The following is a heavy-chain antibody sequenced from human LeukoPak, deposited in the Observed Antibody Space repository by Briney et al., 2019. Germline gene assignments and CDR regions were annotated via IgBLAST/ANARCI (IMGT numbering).Heavy chain of an antibody. V-gene: IGHV1-2*02. D-gene: IGHD1-26*01. CDR1: GYTFTGYY. J-gene: IGHJ4*02. CDR2: INPNSGGT. CDR3: ARDPVGATIGGGFDY. Sequence: ASVKVSCKASGYTFTGYYMHWVRQAPGQGLEWMGWINPNSGGTNYAQKFQGRVTMTRDTSISTAYMELSRLRSDDTAVYYCARDPVGATIGGGFDYWGQGTLVTVSS.